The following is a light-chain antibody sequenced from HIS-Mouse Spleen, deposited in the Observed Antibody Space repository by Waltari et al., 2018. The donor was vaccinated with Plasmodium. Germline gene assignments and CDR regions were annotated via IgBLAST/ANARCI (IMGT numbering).Light chain of an antibody. CDR3: YSTDSSGNHRV. Sequence: SYELTQPPSVSVSPGQTARIPCSGDALPKKFAYWDQQKSGQAPVLVIYEDSKRPSGCPERFPGSRSGTMATLTISGAQVEDEADYYCYSTDSSGNHRVFGGGTKLTVL. CDR2: EDS. J-gene: IGLJ3*02. V-gene: IGLV3-10*01. CDR1: ALPKKF.